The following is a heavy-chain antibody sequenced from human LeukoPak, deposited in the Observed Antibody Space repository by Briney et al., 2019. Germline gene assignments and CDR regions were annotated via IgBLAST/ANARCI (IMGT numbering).Heavy chain of an antibody. D-gene: IGHD6-6*01. CDR2: IIPIFGTA. J-gene: IGHJ4*02. V-gene: IGHV1-69*13. CDR1: GGTFSSYA. CDR3: ARAARQLVHGAHFDY. Sequence: SVKVSCKASGGTFSSYAIRWVRQAPGQRLEWMGGIIPIFGTANYAQKFQGRVTITADESTSTAYMELSSLRSEDTAVYYCARAARQLVHGAHFDYWGQGTLVTVSS.